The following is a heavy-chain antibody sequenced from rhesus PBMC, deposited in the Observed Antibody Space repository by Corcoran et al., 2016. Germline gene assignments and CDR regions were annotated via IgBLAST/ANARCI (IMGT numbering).Heavy chain of an antibody. D-gene: IGHD2-2*01. V-gene: IGHV4-160*01. Sequence: QVQLQESGPGLLKPSETLSLTCAFSGGSISSTYCSWSRQPPGKGPEWIGRIYGSGGSTDYNPSLKSRVTISTDTSKNQFSLKLSSVTAADTAVYYCAGEGSMEYGLDSWGQGVVVTVSS. J-gene: IGHJ6*01. CDR1: GGSISSTY. CDR2: IYGSGGST. CDR3: AGEGSMEYGLDS.